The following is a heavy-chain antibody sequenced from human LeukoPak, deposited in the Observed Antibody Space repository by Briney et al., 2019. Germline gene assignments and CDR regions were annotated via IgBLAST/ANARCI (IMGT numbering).Heavy chain of an antibody. CDR3: ARHVGWIQLWYDAFDI. Sequence: AETLSLTCTVSGGSISSYYWSWIRQPPGKGLEWIGYIYYSGTTNYDPSLKSRVTISVDTSKNQFSLKLSSVTAADTAVYYCARHVGWIQLWYDAFDIWGQGTMVTVSS. J-gene: IGHJ3*02. CDR2: IYYSGTT. V-gene: IGHV4-59*08. CDR1: GGSISSYY. D-gene: IGHD5-18*01.